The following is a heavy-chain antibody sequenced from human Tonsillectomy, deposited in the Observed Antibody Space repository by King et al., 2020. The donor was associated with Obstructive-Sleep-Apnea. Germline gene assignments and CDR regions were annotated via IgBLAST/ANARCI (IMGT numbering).Heavy chain of an antibody. Sequence: VQLVESGGGLVQPGGSLRLSCAASGFTFSSYAMSWVRQAPGKGRGGVSAISGSGGSTYYADPVKGRLTLSRDNSKNTRYLQMNSLRAEDTAVYYCAKEGRRSYGTVFDYWGQGTLVTVSS. D-gene: IGHD4-17*01. CDR1: GFTFSSYA. V-gene: IGHV3-23*04. CDR2: ISGSGGST. CDR3: AKEGRRSYGTVFDY. J-gene: IGHJ4*02.